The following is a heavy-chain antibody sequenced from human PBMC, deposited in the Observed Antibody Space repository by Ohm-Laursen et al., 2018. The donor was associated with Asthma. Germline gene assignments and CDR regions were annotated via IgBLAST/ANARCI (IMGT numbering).Heavy chain of an antibody. J-gene: IGHJ4*02. CDR1: GFAFSTYG. D-gene: IGHD1-26*01. CDR3: ARDQRGSYYGPFDY. CDR2: ISYHGSNQ. Sequence: SLRLSCAASGFAFSTYGMHWVRQAPGKGLEWVAVISYHGSNQFYTNSVKGRFTISRDDSKNTLYLQMNSLRAEDTAVYYCARDQRGSYYGPFDYWGQGTLVTVSS. V-gene: IGHV3-30*03.